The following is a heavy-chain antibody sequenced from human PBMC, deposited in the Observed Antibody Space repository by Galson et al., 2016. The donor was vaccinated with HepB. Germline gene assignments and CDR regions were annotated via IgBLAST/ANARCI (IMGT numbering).Heavy chain of an antibody. D-gene: IGHD6-13*01. CDR2: IKQDGSEE. V-gene: IGHV3-7*04. Sequence: SLRLSCAASGFTFSSYWMSWVRQAPGKGLEWLANIKQDGSEEYYVDSVRGRFTISRDNAMNSLYLHMSSLRAEDTALYYCTRTISATAGTDWGQGTLVTVSS. CDR1: GFTFSSYW. CDR3: TRTISATAGTD. J-gene: IGHJ4*02.